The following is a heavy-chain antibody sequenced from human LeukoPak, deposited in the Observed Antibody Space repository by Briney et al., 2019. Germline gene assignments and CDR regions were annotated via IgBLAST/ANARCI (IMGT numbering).Heavy chain of an antibody. CDR2: IIPIFGSS. CDR1: EGTFNNYA. V-gene: IGHV1-69*13. CDR3: ARVTHTELSTWFDP. D-gene: IGHD5-18*01. J-gene: IGHJ5*02. Sequence: GASVKVSCKASEGTFNNYAINWVRQAPGQGLEWMGGIIPIFGSSSYAQKFQGRVTITADESTTTAYMELSSLRSEDTAVYYCARVTHTELSTWFDPWGQGTLVTVSS.